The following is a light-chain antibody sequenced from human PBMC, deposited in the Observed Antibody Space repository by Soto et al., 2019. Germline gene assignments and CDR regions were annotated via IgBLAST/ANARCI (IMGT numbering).Light chain of an antibody. J-gene: IGKJ4*01. CDR1: QSVSSY. CDR3: QQRSDWLLT. Sequence: EIVLTQSPATLSLSPGERGTLSCRASQSVSSYLAWYQQKPGQAPRLLIYDASNRATGIPARFSGSGSGTDFTLTVSSLEPEDFAVYYCQQRSDWLLTFGGGTKVDI. V-gene: IGKV3-11*01. CDR2: DAS.